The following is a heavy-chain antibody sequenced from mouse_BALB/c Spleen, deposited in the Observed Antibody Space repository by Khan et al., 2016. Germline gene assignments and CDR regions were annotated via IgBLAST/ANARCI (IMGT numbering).Heavy chain of an antibody. D-gene: IGHD3-2*01. CDR2: ISTYSGNT. CDR1: GYKFTDYA. CDR3: ARDSSGYPSYAMDY. Sequence: QVQLQQSGPELVRPGVSVKSSCKGSGYKFTDYAMHWVKQSHAKSLEWSGVISTYSGNTNYNQKCKGKATMTVDKSSSTSYMELARLTSEDSAIYYCARDSSGYPSYAMDYCGHGTSVTVSS. V-gene: IGHV1S137*01. J-gene: IGHJ4*01.